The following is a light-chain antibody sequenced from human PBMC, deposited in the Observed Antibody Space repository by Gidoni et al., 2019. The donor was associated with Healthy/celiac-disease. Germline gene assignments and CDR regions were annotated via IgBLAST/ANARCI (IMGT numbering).Light chain of an antibody. CDR3: NSRDSSGDHLV. V-gene: IGLV3-19*01. J-gene: IGLJ2*01. CDR2: GNN. CDR1: SLRRYY. Sequence: SSELTQDPAVSVALVQTVRITCQGDSLRRYYASWYQQKPGQAPVVVIYGNNNRPSGIPDRFPGSNSGNTASLIITGAQAEDEADYYCNSRDSSGDHLVFGGGTKLTVL.